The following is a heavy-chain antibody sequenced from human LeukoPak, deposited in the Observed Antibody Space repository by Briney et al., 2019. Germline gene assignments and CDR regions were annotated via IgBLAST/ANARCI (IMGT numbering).Heavy chain of an antibody. V-gene: IGHV1-18*04. CDR1: GYTFTSYY. CDR3: ARDVVTVGYCSSTSCLPFDY. J-gene: IGHJ4*02. D-gene: IGHD2-2*01. CDR2: ISAYNGNT. Sequence: GASVKVSCKASGYTFTSYYMHWVRQAPGQGLEWMGWISAYNGNTNYAQKLQGRVTMTTDTSTSTAYMELRSLRSDDTAVYYCARDVVTVGYCSSTSCLPFDYWGQGTLVTVSS.